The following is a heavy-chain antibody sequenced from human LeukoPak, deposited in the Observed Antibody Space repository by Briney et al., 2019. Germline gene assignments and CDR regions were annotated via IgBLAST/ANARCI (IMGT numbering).Heavy chain of an antibody. CDR3: ARDHGYCSGGSCYLVYYGMDV. J-gene: IGHJ6*02. CDR2: IYYSGST. D-gene: IGHD2-15*01. V-gene: IGHV4-31*03. Sequence: TLSLTCTVSGGSISSGGYYWSWIRQHPGKGLEWIGYIYYSGSTYYNPSLKSRVTISVDTSKNQFSLKLSSVTAADTAVYYCARDHGYCSGGSCYLVYYGMDVWGQGTTVTVSS. CDR1: GGSISSGGYY.